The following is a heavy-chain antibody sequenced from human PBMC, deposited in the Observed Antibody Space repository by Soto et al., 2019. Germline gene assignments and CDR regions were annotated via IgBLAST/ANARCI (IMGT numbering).Heavy chain of an antibody. V-gene: IGHV1-8*01. Sequence: ASVKVSCTASGYTFTSYDINWVRQATGQGLEGMGWMNPNSGNTGYAQKFQGRVTMTRNTSISTAYMELSSLRSEDTAVYYCAREIVARDAFDIWGQGTMVTVSS. CDR2: MNPNSGNT. J-gene: IGHJ3*02. CDR1: GYTFTSYD. CDR3: AREIVARDAFDI. D-gene: IGHD5-12*01.